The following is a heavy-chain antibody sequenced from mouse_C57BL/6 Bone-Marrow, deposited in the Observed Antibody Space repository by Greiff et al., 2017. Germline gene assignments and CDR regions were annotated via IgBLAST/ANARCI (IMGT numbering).Heavy chain of an antibody. D-gene: IGHD5-1*01. CDR1: GYTFTTYP. V-gene: IGHV1-47*01. Sequence: QVQLQQSGAELVKPGASVKMSCKASGYTFTTYPIEWMKQNHGKSLEWIGNFHPYNDDTKYNEKFKGKATLTVEKSSNTVYLEISRLASDDSSVYYSARSSTFFYYFDYWGQGTTLTVSS. CDR2: FHPYNDDT. CDR3: ARSSTFFYYFDY. J-gene: IGHJ2*01.